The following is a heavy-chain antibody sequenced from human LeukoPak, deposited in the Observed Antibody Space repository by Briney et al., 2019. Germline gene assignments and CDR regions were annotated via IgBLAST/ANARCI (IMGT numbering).Heavy chain of an antibody. Sequence: GGSLRLSCAASGFTFRTYNLNWVRQAPGKGLEWVSTISSSSSYIYYADSVKGRFTISRDNAKNSLYLQMNSLRAEDTAVYYCARDPHSSSSVDYWGQGTLVTVSS. CDR3: ARDPHSSSSVDY. V-gene: IGHV3-21*01. D-gene: IGHD6-6*01. J-gene: IGHJ4*02. CDR2: ISSSSSYI. CDR1: GFTFRTYN.